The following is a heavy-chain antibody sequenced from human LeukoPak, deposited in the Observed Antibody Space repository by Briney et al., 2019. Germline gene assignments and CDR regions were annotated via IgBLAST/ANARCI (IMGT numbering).Heavy chain of an antibody. V-gene: IGHV3-21*01. D-gene: IGHD6-19*01. Sequence: GGSLRLSCAASGFTFSSYSMNWVRQAPGKGLEWVSFISSSSSYIYYADSVKGRFTISRDNAKNSLYLQMNSLRAEDTAVYYCASSFRIAVAATGDYWGQGTLVTVSS. CDR3: ASSFRIAVAATGDY. J-gene: IGHJ4*02. CDR2: ISSSSSYI. CDR1: GFTFSSYS.